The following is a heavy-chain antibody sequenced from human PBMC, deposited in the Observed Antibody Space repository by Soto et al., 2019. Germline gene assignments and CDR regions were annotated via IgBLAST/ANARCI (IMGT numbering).Heavy chain of an antibody. V-gene: IGHV1-18*01. CDR1: GYTFTSYG. J-gene: IGHJ3*02. CDR2: TSAYNGNT. D-gene: IGHD2-2*01. Sequence: QVQLVQSGAEVKKPGASVKVSCKASGYTFTSYGISWVRQAPGQGLEWMGWTSAYNGNTNYAQKLQGRVTMTTDTSTSTAYMELRSLRSDDTAVYYCARWGDCSSTSCHDAFDIWGQGTMVTVSS. CDR3: ARWGDCSSTSCHDAFDI.